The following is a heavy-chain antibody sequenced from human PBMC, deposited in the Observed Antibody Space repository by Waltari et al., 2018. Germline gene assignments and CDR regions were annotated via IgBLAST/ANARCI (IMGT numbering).Heavy chain of an antibody. V-gene: IGHV3-7*01. CDR3: ARQQRGVLPVITMVQTADDAFDI. D-gene: IGHD3-10*01. CDR1: GCTFSSYG. J-gene: IGHJ3*02. Sequence: EVQLVESGGGLVQPGGSLRLSCAASGCTFSSYGLSWVRQAPGKGLVWVANIKQDGSEKYYVDSVKGRFTISRDNAKNSLYLQMNSLRAEDTAVYYCARQQRGVLPVITMVQTADDAFDIWGQGTMVTVSS. CDR2: IKQDGSEK.